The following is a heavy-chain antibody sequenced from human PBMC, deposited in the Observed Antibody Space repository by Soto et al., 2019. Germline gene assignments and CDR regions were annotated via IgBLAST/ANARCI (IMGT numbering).Heavy chain of an antibody. J-gene: IGHJ5*02. D-gene: IGHD1-1*01. Sequence: ASVKVSCKASGYTFTSYAMHWVRQAPGQRLEWMGWINAGNGNTKYSQKFQGRVTITRDTSASTAYMELSSLRSEDTAVYYCARDQIWTTYNWFDPWGQGTLVTVSS. CDR1: GYTFTSYA. CDR2: INAGNGNT. V-gene: IGHV1-3*01. CDR3: ARDQIWTTYNWFDP.